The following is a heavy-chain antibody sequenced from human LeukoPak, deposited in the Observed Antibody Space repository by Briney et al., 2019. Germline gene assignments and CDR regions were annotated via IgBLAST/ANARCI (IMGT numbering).Heavy chain of an antibody. Sequence: PGGSLRLACAASGFTFSSYWMHWVRQAPGKGLVWVSRINSEGSSTSYADSVKGRFTISRDNAKNTLYLQMNSLRAEDTAVYYCARSYSSSWHRDSYYYYMDVWGKGTTVTVSS. V-gene: IGHV3-74*01. CDR1: GFTFSSYW. J-gene: IGHJ6*03. D-gene: IGHD6-13*01. CDR3: ARSYSSSWHRDSYYYYMDV. CDR2: INSEGSST.